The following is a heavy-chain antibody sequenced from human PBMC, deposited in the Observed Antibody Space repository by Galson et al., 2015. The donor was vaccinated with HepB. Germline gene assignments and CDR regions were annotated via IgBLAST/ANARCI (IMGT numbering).Heavy chain of an antibody. CDR3: AKNGRSSSSGEEPFDY. Sequence: SLRLSCAAFGFTFSSYAMSWVRQAPGKGLEWVSAISGSGGSTYYADSVKGRFIISRDNSKNTLYLQMNSLRAEDTAVYYCAKNGRSSSSGEEPFDYWGQGTLVTASS. D-gene: IGHD6-6*01. CDR1: GFTFSSYA. CDR2: ISGSGGST. V-gene: IGHV3-23*01. J-gene: IGHJ4*02.